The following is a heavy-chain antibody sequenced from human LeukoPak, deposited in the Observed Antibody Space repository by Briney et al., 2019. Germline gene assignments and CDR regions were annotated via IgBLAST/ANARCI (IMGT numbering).Heavy chain of an antibody. D-gene: IGHD3-9*01. Sequence: GGSLRLSCAASGFTFSDYYMSWLRQSPGKGLEGGSYISSSGSTIYYADSVKGRFTISRDNSKNTLYLQMNSLRAEDTAVYYCAKDSQRYFDWLSFSGDFDYWGQGTLVTVSS. CDR3: AKDSQRYFDWLSFSGDFDY. CDR2: ISSSGSTI. J-gene: IGHJ4*02. V-gene: IGHV3-11*01. CDR1: GFTFSDYY.